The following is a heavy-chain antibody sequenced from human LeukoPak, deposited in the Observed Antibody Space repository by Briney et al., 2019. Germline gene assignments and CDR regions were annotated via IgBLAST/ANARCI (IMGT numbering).Heavy chain of an antibody. CDR1: GFAFSSYS. Sequence: GGSLRLSCAASGFAFSSYSMNWVRQTPGKGLEWVSYISASSSAIYYADSVKGRFTISRDNARNSLYLQMNSLRAEDTAVYYCAKGLVDTDDYWGQGTLVTVSS. D-gene: IGHD5-18*01. J-gene: IGHJ4*02. V-gene: IGHV3-48*04. CDR3: AKGLVDTDDY. CDR2: ISASSSAI.